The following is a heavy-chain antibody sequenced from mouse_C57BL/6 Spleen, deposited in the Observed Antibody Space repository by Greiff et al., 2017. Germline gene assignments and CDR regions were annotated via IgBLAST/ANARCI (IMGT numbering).Heavy chain of an antibody. CDR1: EYEFPSHV. CDR3: AGQATGYDGSNWYFDG. V-gene: IGHV5-2*01. Sequence: EVHLVESGGGLVQPGESLKLSCESNEYEFPSHVMSWVRKTPEKRLELVAAINSDGGSTNYPDTMERRLIISRDNTKKTLYLQMSSLRSEDAALYYCAGQATGYDGSNWYFDGWGTGTTVTVAS. J-gene: IGHJ1*03. D-gene: IGHD2-3*01. CDR2: INSDGGST.